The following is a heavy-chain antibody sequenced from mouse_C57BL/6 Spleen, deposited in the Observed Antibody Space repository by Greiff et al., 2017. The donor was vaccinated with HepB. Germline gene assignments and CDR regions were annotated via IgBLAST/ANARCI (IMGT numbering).Heavy chain of an antibody. D-gene: IGHD1-1*02. V-gene: IGHV5-17*01. CDR2: ISSGSSTI. Sequence: EVNLVESGGGLVKPGGSLKLSCAASGFTFSDYGMHWVRQAPEKGLEWVAYISSGSSTIYYADTVKGRFTISRDNAKNTLFLQMTSLRSEDTAMYYCARMVATDYFDYWGQGTTLTVSS. J-gene: IGHJ2*01. CDR3: ARMVATDYFDY. CDR1: GFTFSDYG.